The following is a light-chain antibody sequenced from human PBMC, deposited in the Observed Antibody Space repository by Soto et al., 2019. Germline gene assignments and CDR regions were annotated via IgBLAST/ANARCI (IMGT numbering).Light chain of an antibody. CDR3: QSYDSSLSGSDVI. CDR1: SSNIGADYD. J-gene: IGLJ2*01. CDR2: ANT. Sequence: QSVLTQPPSVSGAPGQRVTISCTVSSSNIGADYDVHWYQHLPGSAPKLLIYANTKRPSGVPDRFSASKSGTSASLAITGRQAADEAVYYCQSYDSSLSGSDVIFGGGTKLTVL. V-gene: IGLV1-40*01.